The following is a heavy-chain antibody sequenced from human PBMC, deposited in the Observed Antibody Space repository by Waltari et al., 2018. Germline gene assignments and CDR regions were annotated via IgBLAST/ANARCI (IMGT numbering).Heavy chain of an antibody. J-gene: IGHJ4*02. D-gene: IGHD3-10*01. V-gene: IGHV1-69*05. CDR3: AAQASMVRGVTPFDY. CDR1: GCTFSRYA. CDR2: IIPILGTA. Sequence: QVQLVQSGAEVKKPGSSVTVSCKASGCTFSRYALRRVRQAPGQGLEWMGGIIPILGTANYAQKFQGRVTITTDESTSTADMELSSLRSEDTAVYYCAAQASMVRGVTPFDYWGQGTLVTVSS.